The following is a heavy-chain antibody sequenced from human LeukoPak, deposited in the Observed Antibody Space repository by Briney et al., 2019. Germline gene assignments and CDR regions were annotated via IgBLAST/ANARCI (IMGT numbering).Heavy chain of an antibody. J-gene: IGHJ4*02. D-gene: IGHD3-22*01. CDR3: ARSSSLLLQGYYLDY. Sequence: SETLSLTCTVSGGSISSSSYYWGWLRQPPGTGLEWIGRICTSGSTNYNPSLKSRVTISVDTSKNQFSLKLSSVPATDTAVYYCARSSSLLLQGYYLDYWGQGTLVTVSS. CDR1: GGSISSSSYY. CDR2: ICTSGST. V-gene: IGHV4-61*05.